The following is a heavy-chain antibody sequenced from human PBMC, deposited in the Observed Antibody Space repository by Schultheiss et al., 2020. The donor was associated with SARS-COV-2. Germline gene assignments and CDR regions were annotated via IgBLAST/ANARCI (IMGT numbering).Heavy chain of an antibody. CDR1: GGSISSYY. CDR3: ARAPGYCSSTSCYRPGNYYYYYGMDV. J-gene: IGHJ6*02. Sequence: SETLSLTCTVSGGSISSYYWSWIRQPPGKGLEWIGYIYYSGSTNYNPSLKSRVTISVDTSKNQFSLKLSSVTAADTAVYYCARAPGYCSSTSCYRPGNYYYYYGMDVWGQGTTVTVSS. CDR2: IYYSGST. V-gene: IGHV4-59*01. D-gene: IGHD2-2*01.